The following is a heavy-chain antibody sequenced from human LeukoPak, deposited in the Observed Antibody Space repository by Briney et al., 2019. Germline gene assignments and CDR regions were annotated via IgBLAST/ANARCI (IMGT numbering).Heavy chain of an antibody. Sequence: SCKASGYTFTGYYMHWVRQAPGKGLEWVAFIRYDGSNKYYADSVKGRFTISRDNSKNTLYLQMNSLRAEDTAVYYCAKDIRWMVRGPDWRQGTLVTVSS. V-gene: IGHV3-30*02. D-gene: IGHD3-10*01. CDR1: GYTFTGYY. J-gene: IGHJ4*02. CDR3: AKDIRWMVRGPD. CDR2: IRYDGSNK.